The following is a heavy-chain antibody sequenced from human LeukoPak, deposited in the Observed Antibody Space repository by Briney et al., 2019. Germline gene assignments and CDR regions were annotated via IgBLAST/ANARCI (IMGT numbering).Heavy chain of an antibody. Sequence: GGSLRLSCAASGFTFSSYSMNWVRQAPGKGLEWVSYISSSSSTIYYADSVKGRFTISRDNSKNTLYLQMNSLRAEDTAVYYCAKDLNPTQLWSPPDYWGQGTLVTVSS. CDR2: ISSSSSTI. J-gene: IGHJ4*02. D-gene: IGHD5-18*01. CDR1: GFTFSSYS. CDR3: AKDLNPTQLWSPPDY. V-gene: IGHV3-48*01.